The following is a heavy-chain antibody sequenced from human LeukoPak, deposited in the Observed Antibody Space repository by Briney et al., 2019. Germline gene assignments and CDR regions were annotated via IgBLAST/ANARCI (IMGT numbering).Heavy chain of an antibody. V-gene: IGHV1-18*01. CDR2: ISAYNGNT. CDR3: ARDSMIVPPDH. J-gene: IGHJ5*02. CDR1: GGTFSSYA. Sequence: ASVKVSCKASGGTFSSYAISWVRQAPGQGLEWMGWISAYNGNTNYAQKLQGRVTMTTDTSTSTAYMELRSLRSDDTAVYYCARDSMIVPPDHWGQGTLVTVSS. D-gene: IGHD3-22*01.